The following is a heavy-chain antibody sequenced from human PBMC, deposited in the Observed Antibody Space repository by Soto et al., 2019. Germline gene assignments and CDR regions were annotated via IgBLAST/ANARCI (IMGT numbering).Heavy chain of an antibody. CDR2: IFHDGTA. CDR3: ARLVYDTRLNYMYFDF. D-gene: IGHD3-10*01. CDR1: GVSISSGNW. J-gene: IGHJ4*02. V-gene: IGHV4-4*01. Sequence: NPXGTLSLTGAVSGVSISSGNWWTWVRQSPQRGLEYIGEIFHDGTANYYPSFERRVAISVDTSKDQFSLKLTSVTAADTAIYFCARLVYDTRLNYMYFDFWGQGTLVTVSS.